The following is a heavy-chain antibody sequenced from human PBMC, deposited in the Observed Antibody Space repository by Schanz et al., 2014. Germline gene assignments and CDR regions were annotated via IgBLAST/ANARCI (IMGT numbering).Heavy chain of an antibody. J-gene: IGHJ4*02. D-gene: IGHD2-2*02. CDR3: AGGEYQLLYGN. CDR1: GFTFSASA. V-gene: IGHV3-21*02. CDR2: ISSSSSYI. Sequence: EVQLVESGGGLVKPGGSLRLSCAASGFTFSASAMHWVRQAPGKGLEWVSSISSSSSYISYADSVKGRFTISRDNAKNSLFLQMNSLRAEDTAVYYCAGGEYQLLYGNWGQGTLVTVSS.